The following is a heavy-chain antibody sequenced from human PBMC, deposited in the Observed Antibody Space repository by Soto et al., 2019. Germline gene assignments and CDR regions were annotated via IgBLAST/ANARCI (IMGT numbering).Heavy chain of an antibody. CDR3: AKDRTTSGTTVRFDP. CDR1: GFTFSSYA. CDR2: ISGSGGST. Sequence: PGGSLRLSCGASGFTFSSYAMSWVRQAPGKGVNLGSSISGSGGSTYYADSVKGRFTISRDNSKNTLYLQMNSLRAEDTAVYYCAKDRTTSGTTVRFDPWGQGTLVTVSS. J-gene: IGHJ5*02. D-gene: IGHD1-1*01. V-gene: IGHV3-23*01.